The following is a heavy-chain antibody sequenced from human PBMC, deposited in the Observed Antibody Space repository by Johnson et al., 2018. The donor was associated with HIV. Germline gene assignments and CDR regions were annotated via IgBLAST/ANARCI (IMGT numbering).Heavy chain of an antibody. V-gene: IGHV3-48*01. D-gene: IGHD5-24*01. J-gene: IGHJ3*02. Sequence: VQLVESGGGLVQPGGSLRLSCAASGFTFSSYSMNWVRQAPGKGLEWVSYISSSSSIIYYADSVKGRFTISRDNAKNSLYLQMNSLRAEDTAVYYCARACRDGYTCDVFDIWGQGTMVTVSS. CDR2: ISSSSSII. CDR3: ARACRDGYTCDVFDI. CDR1: GFTFSSYS.